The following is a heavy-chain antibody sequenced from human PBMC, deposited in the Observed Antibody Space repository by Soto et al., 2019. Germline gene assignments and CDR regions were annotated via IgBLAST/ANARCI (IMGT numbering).Heavy chain of an antibody. D-gene: IGHD1-1*01. Sequence: QVQLVESGGGVVQPGRSLRLSCAASGFTFSNNAMDWVRQAPGKGLEWVAVISYDGSNKYIAESVKGRFTISRDNSKNALFLQMNSLRAEDTAVYYCSRETTTSAFSAMDGWGQGTTVTVSS. CDR3: SRETTTSAFSAMDG. CDR2: ISYDGSNK. CDR1: GFTFSNNA. J-gene: IGHJ6*02. V-gene: IGHV3-30-3*01.